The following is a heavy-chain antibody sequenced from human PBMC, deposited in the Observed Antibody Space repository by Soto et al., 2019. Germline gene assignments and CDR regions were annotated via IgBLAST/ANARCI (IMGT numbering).Heavy chain of an antibody. V-gene: IGHV3-48*01. CDR3: ARHPERIAQIGWFDP. D-gene: IGHD6-13*01. CDR2: ISRSSSTI. J-gene: IGHJ5*02. CDR1: GFTFSSYS. Sequence: EVQLVESGGGLVQPGGSLRLSCAASGFTFSSYSMNWVRQAPGKGREWVSYISRSSSTIYYADSVKGRFTISRDNAKNSLSLQMNSLRAEDTAVYYCARHPERIAQIGWFDPWGQGTLVTVSS.